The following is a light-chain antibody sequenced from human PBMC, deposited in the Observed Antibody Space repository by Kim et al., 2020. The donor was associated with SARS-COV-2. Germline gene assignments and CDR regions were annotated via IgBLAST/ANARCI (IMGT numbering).Light chain of an antibody. V-gene: IGLV3-21*04. CDR2: YDS. J-gene: IGLJ2*01. CDR3: QVWASSSDRV. Sequence: SYELTQPPSVSVAPGKTARITCGGNNIGSKSVHWYQQKPGQAPVLVIYYDSDRPSGIPERFSGSNCGNTATLTISRVEAGAEADYYCQVWASSSDRVFG. CDR1: NIGSKS.